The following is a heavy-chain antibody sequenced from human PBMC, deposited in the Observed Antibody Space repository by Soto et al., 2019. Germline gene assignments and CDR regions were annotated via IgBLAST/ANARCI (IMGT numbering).Heavy chain of an antibody. CDR1: GGSFSGYY. D-gene: IGHD5-18*01. Sequence: SETLSLTCAVYGGSFSGYYWSWIRQPPGKGLEWIGEINHSGSTNYNPSLKSRVTISVGTSKNQFSLKLSSVTAADTAVYYCARVAPYSYGHPPYYFDYWGQGTLVTVAS. J-gene: IGHJ4*02. CDR3: ARVAPYSYGHPPYYFDY. CDR2: INHSGST. V-gene: IGHV4-34*01.